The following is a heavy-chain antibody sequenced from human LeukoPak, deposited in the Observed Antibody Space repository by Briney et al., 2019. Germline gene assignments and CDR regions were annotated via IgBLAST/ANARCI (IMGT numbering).Heavy chain of an antibody. CDR3: ANSAAAGTPYYFDY. Sequence: PGGSLRLSCAASGFTFSSYNMNWVRQAPGRGLEWVSSISHSNSYIYYSDSVKGRFTISRDNAKNSLYLQMNSLRAEDTAVYYCANSAAAGTPYYFDYWGQGTLVTVSS. J-gene: IGHJ4*02. CDR2: ISHSNSYI. CDR1: GFTFSSYN. D-gene: IGHD6-13*01. V-gene: IGHV3-21*04.